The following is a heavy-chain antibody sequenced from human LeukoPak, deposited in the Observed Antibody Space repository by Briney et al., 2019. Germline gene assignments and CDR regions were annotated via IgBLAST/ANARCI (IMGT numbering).Heavy chain of an antibody. D-gene: IGHD6-19*01. Sequence: SETLSLTCAVYGGSFSSYYWGWIRQPPGKGLEWIGSIYYSGSTYYNPSLKSRVTISVDTSKNQFSLKLSSVTAADTAVYYCAILAVAGGYYYYYMDVWGKGTTVTVSS. CDR2: IYYSGST. CDR3: AILAVAGGYYYYYMDV. V-gene: IGHV4-39*07. J-gene: IGHJ6*03. CDR1: GGSFSSYY.